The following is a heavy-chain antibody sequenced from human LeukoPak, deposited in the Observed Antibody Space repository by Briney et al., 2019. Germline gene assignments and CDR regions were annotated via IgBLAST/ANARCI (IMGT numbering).Heavy chain of an antibody. CDR1: GGSFSGYY. V-gene: IGHV4-34*01. CDR3: ARVGVTTVTPSDALDI. J-gene: IGHJ3*02. CDR2: INHSGST. Sequence: SETLSLTCAVYGGSFSGYYWSWIRQPPGKGLEWIGKINHSGSTNYNPSLKSRVTISVDTSKNQFSLKLSSVTAADTAVYYCARVGVTTVTPSDALDIWGQGTMVTVSS. D-gene: IGHD4-17*01.